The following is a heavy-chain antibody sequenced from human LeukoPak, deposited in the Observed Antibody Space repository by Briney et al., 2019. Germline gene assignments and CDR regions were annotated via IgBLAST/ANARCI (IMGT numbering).Heavy chain of an antibody. J-gene: IGHJ4*02. CDR2: ISSDGSGT. V-gene: IGHV3-74*01. Sequence: GGSLRLSCAASGFTFNIYWIHWVRQAPGQGLVWVSRISSDGSGTGYADSVNGRFTISRDNAKHTVSLQMNSLRVEDTVVYYCVRDSSKWYFDFWGRDPWSPSPQ. CDR3: VRDSSKWYFDF. D-gene: IGHD6-13*01. CDR1: GFTFNIYW.